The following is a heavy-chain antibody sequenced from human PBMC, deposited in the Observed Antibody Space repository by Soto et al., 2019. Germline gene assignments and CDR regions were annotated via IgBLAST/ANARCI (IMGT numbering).Heavy chain of an antibody. Sequence: PGGSLRLSCAASGFTVSSNYMSWVRQAPGKGLEWVSVIYSGGSTYYADSVKGRFTISRDNSKNTLYLQMNSLRAEDTAVYYCARDRVVVVPAATIEGRGYYYYMDVWGKGTTVTVSS. CDR3: ARDRVVVVPAATIEGRGYYYYMDV. CDR2: IYSGGST. J-gene: IGHJ6*03. V-gene: IGHV3-66*01. CDR1: GFTVSSNY. D-gene: IGHD2-2*01.